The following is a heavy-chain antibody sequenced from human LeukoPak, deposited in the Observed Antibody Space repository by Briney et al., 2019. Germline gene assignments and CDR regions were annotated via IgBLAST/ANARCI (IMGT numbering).Heavy chain of an antibody. CDR1: GYTLTELG. J-gene: IGHJ3*02. CDR2: FNPEDGET. Sequence: ASVKVSGKVSGYTLTELGMHWVRQTPGRGLEWMGGFNPEDGETVYAETFQDRVTMTDDTSTDTAYTELSSLRSEDTGVYYCATDRVRLGLGIPVPGREIGALEMWGQGTMVTVSS. D-gene: IGHD6-19*01. V-gene: IGHV1-24*01. CDR3: ATDRVRLGLGIPVPGREIGALEM.